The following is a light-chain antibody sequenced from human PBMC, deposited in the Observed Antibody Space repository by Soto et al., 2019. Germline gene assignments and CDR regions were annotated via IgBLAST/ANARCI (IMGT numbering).Light chain of an antibody. CDR2: GNT. CDR3: QSYDSSLTGWV. V-gene: IGLV1-40*01. J-gene: IGLJ3*02. CDR1: SSTIGAGYD. Sequence: QSVLTQAPSVSGAPGQRVTISCTGSSSTIGAGYDVHWYQQLPGTAPKLLIYGNTNRPSGVPDRFSGSKSGTSASLAITGLQGDDEADYYCQSYDSSLTGWVFGGGTKVTVL.